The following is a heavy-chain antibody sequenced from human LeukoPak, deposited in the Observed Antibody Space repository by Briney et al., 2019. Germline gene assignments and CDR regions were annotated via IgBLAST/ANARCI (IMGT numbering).Heavy chain of an antibody. Sequence: RPSETLSLTCTVSGDSFTSVTDYWAWIRQPPGKGLEWIASGDYSGGTYYNPSLKSRVTISVDRSKNQFSLKLSSVTAADTAVYYCARAQGDFWSGYKGLFDYWGQGTLVTVSS. V-gene: IGHV4-39*07. CDR1: GDSFTSVTDY. CDR3: ARAQGDFWSGYKGLFDY. J-gene: IGHJ4*02. CDR2: GDYSGGT. D-gene: IGHD3-3*01.